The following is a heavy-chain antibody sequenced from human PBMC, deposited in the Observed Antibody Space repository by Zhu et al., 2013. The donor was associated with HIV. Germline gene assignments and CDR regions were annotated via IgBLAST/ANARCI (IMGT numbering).Heavy chain of an antibody. V-gene: IGHV4-39*07. Sequence: MQLQESGPGLVKPSETLSLTCTVSGGSISSSSYYWGWIRQPPGKGLEWIGSIYYSGSTYYNPSLKSRVTISVDTSKNQFSLKLSSVTAADTAVYYCASDFSYGDLSYWGQGTLVTVSS. D-gene: IGHD4-17*01. J-gene: IGHJ4*02. CDR3: ASDFSYGDLSY. CDR2: IYYSGST. CDR1: GGSISSSSYY.